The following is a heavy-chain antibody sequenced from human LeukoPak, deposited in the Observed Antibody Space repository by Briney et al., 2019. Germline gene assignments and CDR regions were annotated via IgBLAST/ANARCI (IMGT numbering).Heavy chain of an antibody. CDR2: INHSGST. CDR1: GGSFSGYH. Sequence: SETLSLTCAVYGGSFSGYHWSWIRQPPGKGLEWIGEINHSGSTNYNPSLKSRVTISVDTSKNQFSLKLSSVTAADTAVYYCAREGLVATIDYWGQGTLVTVSS. V-gene: IGHV4-34*01. CDR3: AREGLVATIDY. D-gene: IGHD5-12*01. J-gene: IGHJ4*02.